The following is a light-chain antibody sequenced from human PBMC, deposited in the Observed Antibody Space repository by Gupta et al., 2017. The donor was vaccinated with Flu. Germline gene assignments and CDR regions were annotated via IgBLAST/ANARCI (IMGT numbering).Light chain of an antibody. J-gene: IGKJ1*01. CDR1: QSISSY. CDR2: AAS. CDR3: QQSDSTPVT. Sequence: DIQMTQSPSSLSASVGDRVTITCRASQSISSYLNWYQQKPGKAPKLLIYAASSLQSGVPSRFSGSGSGTDFTLTISSLQPEDFATYYCQQSDSTPVTFGQGPKVEIK. V-gene: IGKV1-39*01.